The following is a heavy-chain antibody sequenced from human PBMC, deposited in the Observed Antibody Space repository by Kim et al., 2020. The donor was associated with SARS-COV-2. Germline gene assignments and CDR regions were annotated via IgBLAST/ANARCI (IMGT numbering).Heavy chain of an antibody. V-gene: IGHV3-30*18. CDR1: GFAFNDNG. CDR2: ISYDGTDK. CDR3: AKSLQPGAGYFHYYATDV. Sequence: GGSLRLSCVASGFAFNDNGIHWVRQAPAKGLEWVAVISYDGTDKYYLESVKGRFTISRVNSKNTLYLQMNSLRTEVSAVYYCAKSLQPGAGYFHYYATDV. J-gene: IGHJ6*01. D-gene: IGHD2-8*02.